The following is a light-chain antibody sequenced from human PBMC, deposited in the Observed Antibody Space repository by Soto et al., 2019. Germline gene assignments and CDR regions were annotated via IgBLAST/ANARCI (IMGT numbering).Light chain of an antibody. CDR2: AAS. CDR3: QQTKSYRLA. V-gene: IGKV1-12*01. Sequence: DIQMTQSPSSVSASVGDRVTITCRASQDISNWLAWYQQRPGKAPNLLIYAASSLQTGVPSRFSGGGFGTDFTLAISSLQPEDFETYYCQQTKSYRLASGGGTKVEIK. CDR1: QDISNW. J-gene: IGKJ4*01.